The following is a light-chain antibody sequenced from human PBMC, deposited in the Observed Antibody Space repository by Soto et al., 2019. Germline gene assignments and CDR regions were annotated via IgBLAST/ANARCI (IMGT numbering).Light chain of an antibody. J-gene: IGKJ5*01. CDR3: QQYNNWPFS. Sequence: EIVLTQSPGTLSLSPGERATLSCRAGQGVTTNFAWYQQKSGQSPGLLIYDVSTRATGVPARFSGTGSETDFTLTISGLQSDDSAVYFCQQYNNWPFSFGQGTRLEIK. CDR1: QGVTTN. CDR2: DVS. V-gene: IGKV3-15*01.